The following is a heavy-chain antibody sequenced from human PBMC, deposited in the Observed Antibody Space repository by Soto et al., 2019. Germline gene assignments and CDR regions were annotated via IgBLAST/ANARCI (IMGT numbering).Heavy chain of an antibody. D-gene: IGHD1-7*01. CDR3: ASRDPGTSVDY. V-gene: IGHV4-4*02. CDR1: GGSFTSNNW. CDR2: IYRTGST. Sequence: SETLSLTCAVSGGSFTSNNWWTWGRQPPGQGLEWIGEIYRTGSTNYNPSLKSRVTISLDKSENQFSLKVTSLTAADTAVYYCASRDPGTSVDYWGQGTLVTVSS. J-gene: IGHJ4*02.